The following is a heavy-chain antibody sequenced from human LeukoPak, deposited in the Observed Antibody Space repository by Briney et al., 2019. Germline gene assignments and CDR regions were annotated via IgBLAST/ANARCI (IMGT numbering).Heavy chain of an antibody. J-gene: IGHJ6*02. CDR1: GFTFSSYG. CDR2: IWYDGSNK. Sequence: PGGSLRLSCAASGFTFSSYGMHWVRQAPGKGLEWVAVIWYDGSNKYYADSVKGRFTISRDNSKNTLYLQMNSLRAEDTAVYYCAKGSLDYYGMDVWGQGTTVTVSS. CDR3: AKGSLDYYGMDV. V-gene: IGHV3-30*02.